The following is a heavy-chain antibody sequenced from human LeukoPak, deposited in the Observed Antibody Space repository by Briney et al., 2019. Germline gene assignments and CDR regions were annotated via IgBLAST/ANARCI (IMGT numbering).Heavy chain of an antibody. CDR1: GFTFSSYW. Sequence: GGSLRLSCAASGFTFSSYWMQWVRQAPGKGLVWVSRINSDESSTSYANSVKGRFTISRDNAKNTLYLQMNSLRAEDTAVYYCARTTEGPDWFDPWGQGTLVTVSS. CDR2: INSDESST. CDR3: ARTTEGPDWFDP. D-gene: IGHD1-1*01. J-gene: IGHJ5*02. V-gene: IGHV3-74*01.